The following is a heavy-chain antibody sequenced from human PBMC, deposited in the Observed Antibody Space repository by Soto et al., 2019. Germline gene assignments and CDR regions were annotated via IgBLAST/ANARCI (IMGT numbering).Heavy chain of an antibody. Sequence: GGSLRLSCAASGFTFSSYGMHWVRQAPGKGLEWVAVIWYDGSNKYYADSVKGRFTISRDNSKNTLYLQMNSLRAEDTAVYYCARGLYSSSWFDYWGQGTLVTVSS. CDR1: GFTFSSYG. V-gene: IGHV3-33*01. D-gene: IGHD6-13*01. CDR2: IWYDGSNK. CDR3: ARGLYSSSWFDY. J-gene: IGHJ4*02.